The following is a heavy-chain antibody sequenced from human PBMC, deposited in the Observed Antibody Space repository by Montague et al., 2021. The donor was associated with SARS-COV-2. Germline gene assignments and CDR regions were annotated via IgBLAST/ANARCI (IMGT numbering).Heavy chain of an antibody. V-gene: IGHV4-39*01. Sequence: SETLSLTCTVSGGSVSSSSYYWGWIRQPPGTGLEWIGSIYYSGSTYYNPSLKSRVTISVDTSKNQFSLKLSSVTAADTAVYYCASKASRGITIFGVVTSSYYFDYWGQGTLVTVSS. CDR1: GGSVSSSSYY. CDR2: IYYSGST. CDR3: ASKASRGITIFGVVTSSYYFDY. J-gene: IGHJ4*02. D-gene: IGHD3-3*01.